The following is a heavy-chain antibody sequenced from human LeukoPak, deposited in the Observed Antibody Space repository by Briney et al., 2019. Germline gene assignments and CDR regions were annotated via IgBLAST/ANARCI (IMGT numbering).Heavy chain of an antibody. CDR3: ANLGPGDIPESGEYGSGRL. D-gene: IGHD3-10*01. Sequence: GGSPRLSCAASGFTFSSYSMNWVRQAPGKGLEWVSSISSSSSYIYYADSVKGRFTISRDNAKNSLYLQMNSLRAEDTAVYYCANLGPGDIPESGEYGSGRLWGQGTLVTVSS. CDR1: GFTFSSYS. V-gene: IGHV3-21*04. CDR2: ISSSSSYI. J-gene: IGHJ4*02.